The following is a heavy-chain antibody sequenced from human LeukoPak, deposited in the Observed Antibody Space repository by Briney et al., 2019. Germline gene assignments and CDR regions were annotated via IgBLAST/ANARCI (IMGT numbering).Heavy chain of an antibody. V-gene: IGHV1-8*02. CDR2: ISPYNGNT. CDR3: ARGLREQWLVLNWFDP. J-gene: IGHJ5*02. CDR1: GYTFTTYG. Sequence: ASVKVSCKASGYTFTTYGISWVRQAPGQGLEWMGWISPYNGNTGYAQKFQGRVTMTRNTSISTAYMELSSLRSEDTAVYYCARGLREQWLVLNWFDPWGQGTLVTVSS. D-gene: IGHD6-19*01.